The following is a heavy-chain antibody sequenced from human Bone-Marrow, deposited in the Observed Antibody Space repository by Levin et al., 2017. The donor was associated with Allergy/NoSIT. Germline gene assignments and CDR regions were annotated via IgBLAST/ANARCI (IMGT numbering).Heavy chain of an antibody. CDR1: GGSITTYY. J-gene: IGHJ3*01. Sequence: PSETLSLTCTVSGGSITTYYWNWIRQSQGKGLEWIGYVHHSGSTKYNPSLKSRVTMSVDSSKNQFSLNLSSLTAADTAVYCCAKWDESIKDFYVWGQGTTVAVSS. CDR2: VHHSGST. V-gene: IGHV4-59*01. CDR3: AKWDESIKDFYV. D-gene: IGHD3-3*02.